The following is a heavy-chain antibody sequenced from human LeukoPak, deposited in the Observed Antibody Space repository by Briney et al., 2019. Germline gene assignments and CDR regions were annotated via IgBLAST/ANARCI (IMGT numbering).Heavy chain of an antibody. D-gene: IGHD2-21*02. CDR1: GGSFSGYY. V-gene: IGHV4-34*01. CDR3: ARRIRRPVVTAIGSLGAFDI. CDR2: INHSGST. Sequence: SETLSLTCAVYGGSFSGYYWSWIRQPPGKGLEWIGEINHSGSTNYNPSLKSRVTISVDTSKNQFSLKLSSVTAADTAVYYCARRIRRPVVTAIGSLGAFDIWGQGTMVTVSS. J-gene: IGHJ3*02.